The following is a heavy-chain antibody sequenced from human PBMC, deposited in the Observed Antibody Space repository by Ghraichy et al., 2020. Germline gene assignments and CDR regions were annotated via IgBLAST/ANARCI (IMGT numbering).Heavy chain of an antibody. J-gene: IGHJ5*02. CDR2: IKQDGSEK. D-gene: IGHD3-10*01. CDR1: GFTFSGYW. V-gene: IGHV3-7*01. Sequence: GGSLRLSCAASGFTFSGYWMNWVRQAPGKGLEWVASIKQDGSEKYYVDSVKGRFTISRDNAKNSLYLQMNSLRAEDTAMYYCARDLTTMVRGDLDPWGQGTLVTVSS. CDR3: ARDLTTMVRGDLDP.